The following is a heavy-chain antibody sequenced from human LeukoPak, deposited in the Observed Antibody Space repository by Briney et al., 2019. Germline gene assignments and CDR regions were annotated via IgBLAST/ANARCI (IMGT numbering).Heavy chain of an antibody. CDR2: ITSSGSTI. CDR1: GFAFSDYY. CDR3: AREGGYCSSTSCPFDY. J-gene: IGHJ4*02. V-gene: IGHV3-11*04. Sequence: GGTLRLSCAGSGFAFSDYYMTWIRQAPGKGLEWISYITSSGSTIHYADSVKGRFTISRDNSKNTLYLQMNSLRAEDTAVYYCAREGGYCSSTSCPFDYWGQGTLVTVSS. D-gene: IGHD2-2*01.